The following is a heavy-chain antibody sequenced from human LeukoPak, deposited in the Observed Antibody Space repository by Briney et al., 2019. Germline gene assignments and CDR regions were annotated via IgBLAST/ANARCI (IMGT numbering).Heavy chain of an antibody. CDR3: ARRGVRFLEWLGGGDWFDP. D-gene: IGHD3-3*01. CDR2: INPNSGGT. Sequence: ASVKVSCKASGYTFTGYYMHWVRQAPGQGLEWMGWINPNSGGTNYAQKFQGRVTMTRDTSISTAYMELSRLRSDDTAVYYCARRGVRFLEWLGGGDWFDPWGQGTLVTASS. CDR1: GYTFTGYY. J-gene: IGHJ5*02. V-gene: IGHV1-2*02.